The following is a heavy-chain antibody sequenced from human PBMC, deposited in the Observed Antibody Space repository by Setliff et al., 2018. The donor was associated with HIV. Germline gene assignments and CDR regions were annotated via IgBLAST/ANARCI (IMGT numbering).Heavy chain of an antibody. D-gene: IGHD6-13*01. Sequence: ASVKVSCKASGYTFSDYDVAWVRQAPGQGLEWVGWISGYSGHTSYAQKFQGRVTMTTDTSTSTAYMELRNLRSDDTALYFCAREHSTTWPYFDFWGQGTLVTVSS. CDR3: AREHSTTWPYFDF. CDR1: GYTFSDYD. J-gene: IGHJ4*02. CDR2: ISGYSGHT. V-gene: IGHV1-18*01.